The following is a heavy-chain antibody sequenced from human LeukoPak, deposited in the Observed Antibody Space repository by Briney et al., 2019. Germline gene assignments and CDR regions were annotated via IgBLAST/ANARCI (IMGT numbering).Heavy chain of an antibody. V-gene: IGHV3-30*18. CDR2: ISYDGSNK. D-gene: IGHD2-2*01. Sequence: GGSLRLSCAASGFTFSSYGMHWVRQAPGKGLEWVAVISYDGSNKYYADSVKHRFTISRDNSKNSLYLQMNSLRAEDTAVYYCAKVDCSSTSCYYYYYGMDVWGQGTTVTVSS. J-gene: IGHJ6*02. CDR1: GFTFSSYG. CDR3: AKVDCSSTSCYYYYYGMDV.